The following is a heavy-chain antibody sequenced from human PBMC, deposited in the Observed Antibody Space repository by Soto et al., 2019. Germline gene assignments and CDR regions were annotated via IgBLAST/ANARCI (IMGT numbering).Heavy chain of an antibody. CDR2: VKKDESIK. D-gene: IGHD2-8*02. J-gene: IGHJ4*02. V-gene: IGHV3-7*05. Sequence: EVNLVESGGGMVQPDGSLRLSCVGSGFTFSDYWMNWVRQAPGRGLEWVANVKKDESIKNYMDSVKGRFTISRDNAQNIVYLQMTTLRIEDTALYYCAKAGPVEGTGGFENWGQGIQVTVS. CDR3: AKAGPVEGTGGFEN. CDR1: GFTFSDYW.